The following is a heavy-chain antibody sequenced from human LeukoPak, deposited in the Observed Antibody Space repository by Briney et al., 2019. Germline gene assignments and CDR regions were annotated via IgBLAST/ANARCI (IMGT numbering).Heavy chain of an antibody. D-gene: IGHD7-27*01. Sequence: GGSLRLSCAASGFTFSSHSMNWVRQAQGKGLEWVSGISGSGYSTYYEDSVRGRFTISRDNSKNTLYLQMDSLRAEDTAVYYCAKAQELGNYEFFLFDYWGQGTLVTVSS. CDR1: GFTFSSHS. CDR3: AKAQELGNYEFFLFDY. V-gene: IGHV3-23*01. CDR2: ISGSGYST. J-gene: IGHJ4*02.